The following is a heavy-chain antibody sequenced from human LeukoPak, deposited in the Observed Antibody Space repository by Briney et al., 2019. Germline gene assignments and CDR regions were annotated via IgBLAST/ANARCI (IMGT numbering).Heavy chain of an antibody. Sequence: ASVKVSSKASGYTFTSYGISWVRQAPGQGLEWMGWISAYNGNTNYAQKLQGRVTMTTDTSTSTAYMELRSLRSDDTAVYYCARDHTQTAGEENWFDPWGQGTLVTVSS. D-gene: IGHD3-10*01. CDR2: ISAYNGNT. CDR3: ARDHTQTAGEENWFDP. J-gene: IGHJ5*02. CDR1: GYTFTSYG. V-gene: IGHV1-18*01.